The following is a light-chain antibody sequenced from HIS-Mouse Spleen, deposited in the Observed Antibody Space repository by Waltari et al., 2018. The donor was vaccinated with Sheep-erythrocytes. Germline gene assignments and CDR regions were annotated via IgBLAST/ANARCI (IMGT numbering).Light chain of an antibody. CDR2: EDS. CDR1: ALPKKY. V-gene: IGLV3-10*01. J-gene: IGLJ2*01. Sequence: SYELTQPPSVSVSPGQTARIPCSGDALPKKYAYWYQQKSGPAPVLVIYEDSKRPSGIPERFSGSSSGTMATLTISGAQVEDEADYYCYSTDSSGNGVFGGGTKLTVL. CDR3: YSTDSSGNGV.